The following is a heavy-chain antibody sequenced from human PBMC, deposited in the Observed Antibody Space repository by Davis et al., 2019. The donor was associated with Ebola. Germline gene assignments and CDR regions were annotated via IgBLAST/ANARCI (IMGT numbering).Heavy chain of an antibody. Sequence: MPSETLSLTCAVSGGSISSGGFSWSWIRQPPGKGLEWSGDIYHGGSTYYNPSLKSRVTISVDRSKNQVSLKLSSVTAADTAVYYCAREGAYSSFDYWGQGTLVTVSS. CDR3: AREGAYSSFDY. CDR2: IYHGGST. V-gene: IGHV4-30-2*01. D-gene: IGHD5-18*01. J-gene: IGHJ4*02. CDR1: GGSISSGGFS.